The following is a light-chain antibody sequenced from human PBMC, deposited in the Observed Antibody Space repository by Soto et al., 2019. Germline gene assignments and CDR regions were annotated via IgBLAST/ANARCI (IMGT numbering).Light chain of an antibody. J-gene: IGLJ2*01. CDR3: CSYSGTNTEEV. CDR1: SNNY. CDR2: DVT. V-gene: IGLV2-11*01. Sequence: QSVLTQPRSVSGSPGQSVTISCTGISNNYVSWYQQHPGKVPKVIVYDVTLRPSGVSDRFSGSRSGNTASLAISGLRAEDEADYSCCSYSGTNTEEVFGGGTKLTVL.